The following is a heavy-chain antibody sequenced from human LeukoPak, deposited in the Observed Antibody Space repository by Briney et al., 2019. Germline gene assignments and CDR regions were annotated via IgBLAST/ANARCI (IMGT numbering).Heavy chain of an antibody. J-gene: IGHJ3*02. CDR2: IVVDSGNT. CDR3: AATKVSYSYYVLDAFDI. Sequence: ASVKVSCKASGLTFSSSAVQWVRQARGQRLEWIGWIVVDSGNTNYAQKFQERVTITRDMSTNTAYMELSSLRSEDTAVYYCAATKVSYSYYVLDAFDIWGQGTMVTVSS. V-gene: IGHV1-58*01. D-gene: IGHD3-22*01. CDR1: GLTFSSSA.